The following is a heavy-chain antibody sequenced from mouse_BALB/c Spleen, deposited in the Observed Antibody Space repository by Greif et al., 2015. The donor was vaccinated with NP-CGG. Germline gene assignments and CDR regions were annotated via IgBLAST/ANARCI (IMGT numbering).Heavy chain of an antibody. CDR2: IDPENGDT. V-gene: IGHV14-4*02. CDR3: NAELGKPAWFAY. D-gene: IGHD4-1*01. CDR1: GFNIKDYY. Sequence: EVQLQQSGAELVRSGASVKLSCTASGFNIKDYYMHWVKQRPEQGLEWIGWIDPENGDTEYAPKFQGKATMTADTSSNTAYLQLSSLTSEDTAVYYCNAELGKPAWFAYWGQGTLVTVSA. J-gene: IGHJ3*01.